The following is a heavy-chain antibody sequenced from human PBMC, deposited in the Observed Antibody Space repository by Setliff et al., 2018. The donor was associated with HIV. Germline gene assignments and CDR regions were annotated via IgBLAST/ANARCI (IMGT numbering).Heavy chain of an antibody. CDR3: ARGDYYGSGNYPPPYYSDY. CDR2: IIPIFGTP. D-gene: IGHD3-10*01. J-gene: IGHJ4*02. V-gene: IGHV1-69*05. Sequence: ASVKVSCKASGDTFSSYVISWVRQAPGQGLEWMGGIIPIFGTPNYAQRFQGRVTITTDESTSTAYMDLSSLRSEDTAVYYCARGDYYGSGNYPPPYYSDYWGQGTPVTVSS. CDR1: GDTFSSYV.